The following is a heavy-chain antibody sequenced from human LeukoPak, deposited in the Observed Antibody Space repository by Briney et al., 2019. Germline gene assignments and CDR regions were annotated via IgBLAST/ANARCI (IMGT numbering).Heavy chain of an antibody. J-gene: IGHJ5*02. CDR2: IKQDGSEK. CDR3: ARSIAVAGYWFDP. Sequence: GGSLRLSCAASGFTFSSYWMSWVRQAPGKRLEWVANIKQDGSEKYYVDSVKGRFTISRDNAKNSLYLQMNSLRAEDTAVYYCARSIAVAGYWFDPWGQGTLVTVSS. CDR1: GFTFSSYW. D-gene: IGHD6-19*01. V-gene: IGHV3-7*03.